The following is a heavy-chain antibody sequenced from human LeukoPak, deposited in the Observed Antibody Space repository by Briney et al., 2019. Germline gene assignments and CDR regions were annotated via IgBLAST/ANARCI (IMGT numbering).Heavy chain of an antibody. V-gene: IGHV3-23*01. CDR3: AKEKDCSGGSCWYNWFDP. CDR1: GFTFSSYA. CDR2: ISGSGGST. Sequence: GGSLRLSCAASGFTFSSYAMSWVRQAPGKGLEWVSAISGSGGSTYYADSVKGRFTISRDNSKNTLYLQMNSLRAEDTAVYYCAKEKDCSGGSCWYNWFDPWGQGTLATVSS. J-gene: IGHJ5*02. D-gene: IGHD2-15*01.